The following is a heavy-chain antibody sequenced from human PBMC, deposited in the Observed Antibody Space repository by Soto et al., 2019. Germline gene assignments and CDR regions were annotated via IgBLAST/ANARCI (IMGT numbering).Heavy chain of an antibody. CDR2: IIPIFGPA. J-gene: IGHJ4*02. Sequence: QVQLVQSGAEVKKPGSSVKVSCKASGGTFNTFAISWVRQAPGQGLEWMGGIIPIFGPANYAEKFQGRVTITADKSTSTAYLELTSLTSEDTAVYYCARAAKRYFDYWGQGTLVTVS. CDR3: ARAAKRYFDY. CDR1: GGTFNTFA. V-gene: IGHV1-69*06.